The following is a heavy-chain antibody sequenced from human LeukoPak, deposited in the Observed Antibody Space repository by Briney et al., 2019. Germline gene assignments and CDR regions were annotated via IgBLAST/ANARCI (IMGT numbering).Heavy chain of an antibody. CDR1: GGSISNYY. Sequence: PSETLSLTCTVSGGSISNYYWNFIRQPPGKGLEWIGYIYYSGITNYNPSLKSRVTISVDTSKNQFSLKLSSVTAADTAVYYCARKSGGGYGYYWGQGTLVTVSS. J-gene: IGHJ4*02. V-gene: IGHV4-59*12. D-gene: IGHD5-12*01. CDR2: IYYSGIT. CDR3: ARKSGGGYGYY.